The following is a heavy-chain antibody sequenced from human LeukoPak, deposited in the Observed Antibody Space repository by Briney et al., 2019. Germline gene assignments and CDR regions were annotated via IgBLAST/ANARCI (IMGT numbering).Heavy chain of an antibody. CDR3: ARDPPYSSSWFPTWN. CDR1: GFTFSSYW. Sequence: GGSLRLSCAASGFTFSSYWMSWVRQAPGKGLEWVANIKQDGSEKYYVDSVKGRFTISRDNAKNSLYLQMNSLRAEDTAVYYCARDPPYSSSWFPTWNWGQGTLVTVSS. V-gene: IGHV3-7*01. CDR2: IKQDGSEK. D-gene: IGHD6-13*01. J-gene: IGHJ1*01.